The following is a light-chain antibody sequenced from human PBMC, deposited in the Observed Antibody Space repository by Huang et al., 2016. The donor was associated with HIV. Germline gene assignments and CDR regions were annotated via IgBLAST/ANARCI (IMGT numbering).Light chain of an antibody. CDR2: GTS. V-gene: IGKV3-20*01. J-gene: IGKJ1*01. CDR3: QQYVRSPWT. Sequence: EIVLTQSPGTLSLSPGERAALSCRASQSLSPTYLAWSQQRPGQGPRLLIYGTSTRATGIPDMFSGSGSGTDFTLTISRLEPEDFAIYYCQQYVRSPWTFGQGTKVEIK. CDR1: QSLSPTY.